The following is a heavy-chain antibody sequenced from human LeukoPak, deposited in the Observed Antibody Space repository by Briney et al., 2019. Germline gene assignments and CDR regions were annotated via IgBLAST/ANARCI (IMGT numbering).Heavy chain of an antibody. CDR2: INSDGSNT. J-gene: IGHJ6*03. V-gene: IGHV3-74*01. Sequence: GGSLRLSCADPAFTFSNSRMHWVCQAPGKGLVWVSRINSDGSNTNYADSVEGRFTISRDNANDTLYLQMNSLRAEDTAVYYCVRANRKTTLGVVKSHYYFMDVWGEGTTVTVSS. D-gene: IGHD3-3*01. CDR3: VRANRKTTLGVVKSHYYFMDV. CDR1: AFTFSNSR.